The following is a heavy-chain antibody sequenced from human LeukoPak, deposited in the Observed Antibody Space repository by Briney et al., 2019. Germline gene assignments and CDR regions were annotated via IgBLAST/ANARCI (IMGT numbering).Heavy chain of an antibody. CDR1: GGSISSSSYY. CDR3: ARVRSYGAFDI. V-gene: IGHV4-61*05. Sequence: PSQTLSLTCTVSGGSISSSSYYWGWIRQPPGKGLEWIGYIYYSGSTNYNPSLKSRVTISVDTSKNQFSLKLSSVTAADTAVYYCARVRSYGAFDIWGQGTMVTVSS. D-gene: IGHD3-16*01. CDR2: IYYSGST. J-gene: IGHJ3*02.